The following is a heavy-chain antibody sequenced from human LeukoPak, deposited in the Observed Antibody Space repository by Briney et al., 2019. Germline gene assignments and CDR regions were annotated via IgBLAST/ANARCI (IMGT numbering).Heavy chain of an antibody. CDR3: AKDIFTLMRGAFDI. Sequence: GGSLRLSCAASGFTFDDYDMHWVRQAPGKGLEWVSGISWNSGSIGYADSVKGRFTISRDNAKNSLYLQMNSLRAEDTAFYYCAKDIFTLMRGAFDIWGQGTMVTVSS. J-gene: IGHJ3*02. D-gene: IGHD3-10*01. V-gene: IGHV3-9*01. CDR2: ISWNSGSI. CDR1: GFTFDDYD.